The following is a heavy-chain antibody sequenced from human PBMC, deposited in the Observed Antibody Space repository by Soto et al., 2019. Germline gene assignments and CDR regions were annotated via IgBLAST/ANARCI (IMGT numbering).Heavy chain of an antibody. CDR1: GYTFSGFY. V-gene: IGHV1-2*02. D-gene: IGHD6-19*01. J-gene: IGHJ4*02. CDR2: INPNSGGT. CDR3: ASAAVTGTAGLDF. Sequence: ASVKVSCKASGYTFSGFYMHWVRQAPGQGLEWMGWINPNSGGTKSAEKFQGRVTMTRDTSSSTAYMELSRLTSDDTAVYYCASAAVTGTAGLDFWGQGTQVTVSS.